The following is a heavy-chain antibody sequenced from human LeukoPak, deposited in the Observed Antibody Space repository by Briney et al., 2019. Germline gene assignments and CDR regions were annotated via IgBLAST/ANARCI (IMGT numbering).Heavy chain of an antibody. J-gene: IGHJ4*02. D-gene: IGHD3-3*01. CDR1: GFTFSSYA. CDR2: ISGSGGST. Sequence: GGSLRLSCAASGFTFSSYAMSWVRQAPGKGLEWVSAISGSGGSTYYADSVKGRFTISRDNSKNTLYLQMNSLRAEDTAVYYCAKDYDFWSGYYPQAFDYWGQGTLVTVSS. V-gene: IGHV3-23*01. CDR3: AKDYDFWSGYYPQAFDY.